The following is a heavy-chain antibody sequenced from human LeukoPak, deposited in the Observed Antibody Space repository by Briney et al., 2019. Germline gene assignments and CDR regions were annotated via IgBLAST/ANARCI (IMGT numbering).Heavy chain of an antibody. CDR3: ARAHSWLRFLYYYMDV. J-gene: IGHJ6*03. V-gene: IGHV4-39*07. Sequence: SETLSLTCTVSGDSVSRNDYYWGWIRQPPGKGLEWIGTIYYSGSAYYSPSLKSRVTISVDTSKTQFSLKLSSVTAADTAVYYCARAHSWLRFLYYYMDVWGEGTTVTVSS. D-gene: IGHD5-12*01. CDR1: GDSVSRNDYY. CDR2: IYYSGSA.